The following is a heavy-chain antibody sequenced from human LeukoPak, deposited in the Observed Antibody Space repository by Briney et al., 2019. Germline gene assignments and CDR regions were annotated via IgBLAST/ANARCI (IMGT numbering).Heavy chain of an antibody. Sequence: PGRSLRLSCAASGFTFSSYAMHWVRQAPGKGLEWVALISYDGGNKDYVDSVKGRFTVSRDNSRNTLYLQMNSLRPEDTAVYYCAKDRSTYNVLTGYQDYWGQGTLVTVSS. J-gene: IGHJ4*02. CDR3: AKDRSTYNVLTGYQDY. CDR2: ISYDGGNK. D-gene: IGHD3-9*01. CDR1: GFTFSSYA. V-gene: IGHV3-30*04.